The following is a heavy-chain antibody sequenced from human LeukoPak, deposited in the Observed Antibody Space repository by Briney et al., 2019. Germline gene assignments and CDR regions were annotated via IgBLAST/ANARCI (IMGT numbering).Heavy chain of an antibody. CDR1: GFTFDDYA. D-gene: IGHD1-26*01. CDR3: ARAAGVGAFRSRFYFDY. CDR2: ISWDGGST. Sequence: QPGGSLRLSCAASGFTFDDYAMHWVRQAPGKGLEWVSLISWDGGSTYYADSVKGRFTISRDNAKNSLYLQMNSLRAEDTALYYCARAAGVGAFRSRFYFDYWGQGTLVTVSS. J-gene: IGHJ4*02. V-gene: IGHV3-43D*04.